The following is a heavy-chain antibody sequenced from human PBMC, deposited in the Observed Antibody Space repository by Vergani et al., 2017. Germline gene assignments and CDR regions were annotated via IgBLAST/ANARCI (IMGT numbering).Heavy chain of an antibody. CDR3: ARATIAARPIDY. D-gene: IGHD6-6*01. CDR2: ISSSSSYI. J-gene: IGHJ4*02. V-gene: IGHV3-21*01. Sequence: VQLVESGGGVVQPGGSLRLSCAASGFTFSSYSMNWVRQAPGKGLEWVSSISSSSSYIYYADSVKGRFTISRDNAKNSLYLQMNSLRAEDTDVYYCARATIAARPIDYWGQGTLVTVSS. CDR1: GFTFSSYS.